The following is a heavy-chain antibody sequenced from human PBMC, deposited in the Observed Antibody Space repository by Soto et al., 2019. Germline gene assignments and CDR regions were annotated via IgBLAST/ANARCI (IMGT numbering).Heavy chain of an antibody. Sequence: QVKLQESGPGLEKPSGTLSLTCAVSGGSISNNRWWTWVRQAPGKGLEWIGEIHDRGSTNYNLSLKSRATVSIDRSKNQFSLEMRAVNAADTVVYYCAGQWAAGYGAFDPWGQGTLVTVSS. J-gene: IGHJ5*02. CDR2: IHDRGST. D-gene: IGHD3-9*01. CDR1: GGSISNNRW. V-gene: IGHV4-4*02. CDR3: AGQWAAGYGAFDP.